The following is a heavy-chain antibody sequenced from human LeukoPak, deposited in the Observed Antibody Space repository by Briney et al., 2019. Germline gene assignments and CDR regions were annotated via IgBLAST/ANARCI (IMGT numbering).Heavy chain of an antibody. CDR3: AKDNIAVAGPDYYFDY. D-gene: IGHD6-19*01. Sequence: GGSLRLSCAASGFTFSSYAMSWVRQAPGKGLEWVSAISGSGGSTYYADSVKGRFTISRDNSKNTLYLQTNSLRAEDTAVYYCAKDNIAVAGPDYYFDYWGQGTLVTVSS. V-gene: IGHV3-23*01. CDR2: ISGSGGST. CDR1: GFTFSSYA. J-gene: IGHJ4*02.